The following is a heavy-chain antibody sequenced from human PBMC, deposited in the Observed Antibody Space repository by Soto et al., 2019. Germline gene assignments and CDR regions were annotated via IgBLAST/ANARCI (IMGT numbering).Heavy chain of an antibody. D-gene: IGHD5-12*01. CDR2: FSPSGSGT. CDR3: ARPVAGSDFYGMDV. J-gene: IGHJ6*02. V-gene: IGHV1-46*01. CDR1: GYTFSSYY. Sequence: ASVKVSCKASGYTFSSYYMHWVRQAPGQGLEWMGIFSPSGSGTSYAQKFQGRVTMTGDTSTSTVYMELSSLRSADTDVYYCARPVAGSDFYGMDVWGQGSAVTVSS.